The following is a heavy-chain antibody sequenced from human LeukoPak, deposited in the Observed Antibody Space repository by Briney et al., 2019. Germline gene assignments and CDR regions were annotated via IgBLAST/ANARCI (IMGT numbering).Heavy chain of an antibody. CDR1: GGSISSGGYY. Sequence: NPSETLSLTCAVSGGSISSGGYYWSWIRQHPGKGLEWIGYIYYSGSTYYNPSLKSRVTISVDTSKNQFSLKLSSVTAADTAVYYCARGYCSGGSCHSGFDYWGQGTLVTVSS. CDR3: ARGYCSGGSCHSGFDY. J-gene: IGHJ4*02. CDR2: IYYSGST. V-gene: IGHV4-31*11. D-gene: IGHD2-15*01.